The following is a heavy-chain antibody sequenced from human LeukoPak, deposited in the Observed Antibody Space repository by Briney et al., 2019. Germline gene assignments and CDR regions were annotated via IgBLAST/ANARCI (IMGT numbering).Heavy chain of an antibody. CDR3: ARVEDSGYDFFDC. CDR1: GFTFSSYW. CDR2: IKQDGSEK. D-gene: IGHD5-12*01. V-gene: IGHV3-7*03. Sequence: GGSLRLSCAASGFTFSSYWMSWVRQAPGKGLGWVANIKQDGSEKYYVDSVKGRFTISRDNAKNSLYLQMNSLRAEDTAVYYCARVEDSGYDFFDCWGQGTLVTVSS. J-gene: IGHJ4*02.